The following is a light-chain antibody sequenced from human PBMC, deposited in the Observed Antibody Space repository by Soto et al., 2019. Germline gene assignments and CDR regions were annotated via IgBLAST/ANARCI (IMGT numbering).Light chain of an antibody. CDR1: QSVLYSPNNKNY. J-gene: IGKJ2*02. V-gene: IGKV4-1*01. Sequence: DIVTTQSPDSLAVSLGERATINCKSSQSVLYSPNNKNYLAWYQQKPGQPPKLLIYWASTRESGVPDRFSGSGSGTDFTLTISSLQAEYVAVYYCQQYYSPPSCTFGQGTKLEIK. CDR2: WAS. CDR3: QQYYSPPSCT.